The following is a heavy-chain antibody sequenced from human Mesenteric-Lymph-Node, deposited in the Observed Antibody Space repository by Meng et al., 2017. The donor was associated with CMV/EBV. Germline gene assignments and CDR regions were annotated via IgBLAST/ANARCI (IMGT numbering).Heavy chain of an antibody. Sequence: GPVSSYAISCVRPAPGQGLEWMGGIIPIFGTANYAQKFQGRVTITADESTSTAYMELNSLRAEDTAVYYCAKYLELRYFDWLLTPEDWGQGTLVTVSS. CDR3: AKYLELRYFDWLLTPED. CDR2: IIPIFGTA. D-gene: IGHD3-9*01. CDR1: GPVSSYA. J-gene: IGHJ4*02. V-gene: IGHV1-69*01.